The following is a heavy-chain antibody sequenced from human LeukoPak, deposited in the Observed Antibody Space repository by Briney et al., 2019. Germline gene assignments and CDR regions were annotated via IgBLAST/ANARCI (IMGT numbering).Heavy chain of an antibody. CDR3: ARLLSGWYLADY. CDR1: GFTFSNYN. J-gene: IGHJ4*02. Sequence: GGYLRLSCAASGFTFSNYNMFWARQAPGKGLEWLSYITSSSNTVHYTDSVKGRFTLSRDNAKSSLYLQMNSLRAEDTAIYYCARLLSGWYLADYWGQGTLVTVSS. CDR2: ITSSSNTV. V-gene: IGHV3-48*01. D-gene: IGHD6-19*01.